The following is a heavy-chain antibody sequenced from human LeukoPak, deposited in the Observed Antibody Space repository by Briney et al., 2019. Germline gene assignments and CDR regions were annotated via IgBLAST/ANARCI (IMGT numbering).Heavy chain of an antibody. CDR1: GGSISSYY. D-gene: IGHD2-8*01. CDR3: ARHRDKMDWFDP. V-gene: IGHV4-4*07. Sequence: SETLSLTCTVSGGSISSYYWSWIRQPAGKGLEWIGRIYTSGSTNYNPSLKSRVTMSVDTSKNQFSLKLSSVTAADTAVYYCARHRDKMDWFDPWSLGSLVTVSS. CDR2: IYTSGST. J-gene: IGHJ5*02.